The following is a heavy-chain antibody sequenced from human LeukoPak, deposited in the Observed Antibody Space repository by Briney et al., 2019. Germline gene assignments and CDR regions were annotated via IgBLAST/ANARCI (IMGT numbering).Heavy chain of an antibody. Sequence: GGSLRLSCAASGFTFDVYAMHWVRQAPGKGLEWASLISGSGGSTYYADSVKGRFTISRDNSKHTLYLQMNSLRAEDTAVYYCAKASRGYYDSSGYYYGTVDYWGQGTLVTVSS. CDR2: ISGSGGST. J-gene: IGHJ4*02. CDR1: GFTFDVYA. CDR3: AKASRGYYDSSGYYYGTVDY. D-gene: IGHD3-22*01. V-gene: IGHV3-23*01.